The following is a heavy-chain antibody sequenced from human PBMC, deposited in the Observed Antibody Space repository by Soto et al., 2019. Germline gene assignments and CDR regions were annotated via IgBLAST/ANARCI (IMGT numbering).Heavy chain of an antibody. D-gene: IGHD5-12*01. CDR1: GGSINTFY. V-gene: IGHV4-4*07. CDR3: AREGSYSAYNFAHGIQLWSFDF. Sequence: SETLSLTCTVSGGSINTFYWIWVRHPAGKGLEWIGRIFSSGSTSFNPSLESRVAMSVDTSKNHFSLNLSSVAAADMAVYYCAREGSYSAYNFAHGIQLWSFDFWGQGALVTVSS. J-gene: IGHJ4*02. CDR2: IFSSGST.